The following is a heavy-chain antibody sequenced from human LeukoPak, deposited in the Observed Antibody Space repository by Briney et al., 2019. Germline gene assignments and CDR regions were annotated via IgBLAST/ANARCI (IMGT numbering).Heavy chain of an antibody. Sequence: GGSLRLSCAASGFTFSSYGMHWVRQAPGKGLEWVAFIRYDGSNKYYADSVKGRFTISRDNSKNTLYLQMNSLRAEDTAVYYCARDINYYDSSGFNFDYWGQGTLVTVSS. CDR1: GFTFSSYG. CDR2: IRYDGSNK. CDR3: ARDINYYDSSGFNFDY. D-gene: IGHD3-22*01. V-gene: IGHV3-30*02. J-gene: IGHJ4*02.